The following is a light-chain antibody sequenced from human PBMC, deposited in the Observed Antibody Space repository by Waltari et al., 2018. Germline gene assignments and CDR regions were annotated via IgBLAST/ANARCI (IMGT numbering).Light chain of an antibody. CDR3: SSCTTSNTVV. CDR2: EVS. CDR1: SSDLGSYNY. Sequence: QSALTQPASVSGSPGQSIAISCTGTSSDLGSYNYVSWYQQHPGKAPKLLIYEVSNRPSGVSVRFSGSKSGNPASLTISGLQAEDEADYYCSSCTTSNTVVFGTGTKVTVL. V-gene: IGLV2-14*01. J-gene: IGLJ1*01.